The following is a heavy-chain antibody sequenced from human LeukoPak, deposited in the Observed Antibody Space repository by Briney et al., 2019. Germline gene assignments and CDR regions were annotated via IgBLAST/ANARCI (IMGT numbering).Heavy chain of an antibody. CDR1: GGSISSGDYY. Sequence: SETLSLTCTVSGGSISSGDYYWSWIRQPPGKGLEWIGYIYYSGTTYYNPSLKSRVTISVDTSKNQFSLKLSSVTAADTAVYYCARDMGARAFDIWGQGTMVTVSS. V-gene: IGHV4-30-4*01. CDR2: IYYSGTT. D-gene: IGHD1-26*01. CDR3: ARDMGARAFDI. J-gene: IGHJ3*02.